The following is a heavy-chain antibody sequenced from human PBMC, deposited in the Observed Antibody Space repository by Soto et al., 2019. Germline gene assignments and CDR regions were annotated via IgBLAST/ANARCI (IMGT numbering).Heavy chain of an antibody. J-gene: IGHJ3*02. D-gene: IGHD2-21*01. CDR2: IYWADQK. CDR3: AHPPRLQLRADGDRRDAFDI. CDR1: GFSLRASGFG. V-gene: IGHV2-5*02. Sequence: QIPLKESGPTLVKPTQTLTLACTFSGFSLRASGFGVGWIRQPPGKAPEWLAVIYWADQKRYIPALGSRPTVTQDPSGNQVVLTMTNLDPLDTGPYFCAHPPRLQLRADGDRRDAFDIWGQGTTVTVSS.